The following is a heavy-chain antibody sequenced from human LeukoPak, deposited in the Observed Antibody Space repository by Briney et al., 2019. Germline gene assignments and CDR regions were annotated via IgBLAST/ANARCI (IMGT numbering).Heavy chain of an antibody. D-gene: IGHD5-12*01. CDR2: ISGSGDST. CDR3: AREGTITAYNFDY. J-gene: IGHJ4*02. CDR1: GFPFSSYA. Sequence: GGSLRLSCAASGFPFSSYAMGWVRQAPGKGLEWVSTISGSGDSTYYADSVMGRFTISRDSSKNTLSLQMNSLRAEDTAVYYCAREGTITAYNFDYWGQGTLVTVSS. V-gene: IGHV3-23*01.